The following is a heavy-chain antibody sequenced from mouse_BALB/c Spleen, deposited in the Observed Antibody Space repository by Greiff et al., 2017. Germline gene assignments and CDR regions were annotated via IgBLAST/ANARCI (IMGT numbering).Heavy chain of an antibody. D-gene: IGHD2-3*01. CDR2: IWAGGST. CDR3: ARENDGYSSYAMDY. Sequence: VELVESGPGLVAPSQSLSITCTVSGFSLTSYGVHWVRQPPGKGLEWLGVIWAGGSTNYNSALMSRLSISKDNSKSQVFLKMNSLQTDDTAMYYCARENDGYSSYAMDYWGQGTSVTVSA. CDR1: GFSLTSYG. J-gene: IGHJ4*01. V-gene: IGHV2-9*02.